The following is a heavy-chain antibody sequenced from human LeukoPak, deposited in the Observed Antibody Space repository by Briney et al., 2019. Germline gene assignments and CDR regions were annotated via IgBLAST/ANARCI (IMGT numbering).Heavy chain of an antibody. CDR1: GFTFSSYS. V-gene: IGHV3-21*04. D-gene: IGHD3-9*01. Sequence: GGSLRLSCAASGFTFSSYSMNWVRQAPGKGLEWVSSISSSSSYIYYADSVKGRFTISRDNAKNSLYLQMNSLRAEDTALYYCARNQYYDILTGYPPLDYWGQGTLVTVSS. CDR3: ARNQYYDILTGYPPLDY. J-gene: IGHJ4*02. CDR2: ISSSSSYI.